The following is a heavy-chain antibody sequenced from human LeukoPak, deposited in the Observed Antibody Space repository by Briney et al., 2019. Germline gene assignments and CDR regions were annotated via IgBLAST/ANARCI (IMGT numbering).Heavy chain of an antibody. CDR1: GGTFSSYA. CDR3: ARAEWRQQLFAFDY. J-gene: IGHJ4*02. Sequence: SVKVSCKASGGTFSSYAISWVRQAPGQGLEWMGGIIPIFGTANYAQKFQGRITITADESTSTAYMELSSLRSEDTAVYYCARAEWRQQLFAFDYWGQGTLVTVSS. D-gene: IGHD6-13*01. V-gene: IGHV1-69*01. CDR2: IIPIFGTA.